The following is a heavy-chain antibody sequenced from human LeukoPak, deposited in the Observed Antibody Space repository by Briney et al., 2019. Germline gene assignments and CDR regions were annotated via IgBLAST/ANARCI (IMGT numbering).Heavy chain of an antibody. Sequence: SVKVSCKGSGGTFSSYAISWVRQAPGQGLEWMGRIIPIFGTANYAQKFQGRVTITTDESTSTAYMELSSLRSEDTAVYYCARGRGELLLDSNWFDPWGQGTLVTVSS. CDR2: IIPIFGTA. V-gene: IGHV1-69*05. J-gene: IGHJ5*02. D-gene: IGHD1-26*01. CDR3: ARGRGELLLDSNWFDP. CDR1: GGTFSSYA.